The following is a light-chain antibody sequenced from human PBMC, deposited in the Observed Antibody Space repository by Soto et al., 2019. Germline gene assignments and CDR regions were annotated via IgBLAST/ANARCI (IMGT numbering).Light chain of an antibody. V-gene: IGKV1-5*01. J-gene: IGKJ1*01. CDR1: QSVSGW. Sequence: DIQMTQSPSSLSASVGDGVTITCLASQSVSGWLAWYQQKPGKAPKLLIFDASSLESGVPSRFSGSGSGTEFTLTISSLQPDDFATYYCQQYNSYSKTFGQGTKVDI. CDR3: QQYNSYSKT. CDR2: DAS.